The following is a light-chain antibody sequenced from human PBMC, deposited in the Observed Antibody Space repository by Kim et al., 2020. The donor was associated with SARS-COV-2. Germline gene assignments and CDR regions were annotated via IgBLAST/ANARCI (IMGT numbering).Light chain of an antibody. Sequence: KTVTISCPRSRGSMASNYVQRYQQRPRSAPTTVIYEDNQRPAGVPDRFSGSIDSSSNSASLTISGLKTEDEADSYCQSYDSSNHWVFGGGTQLTVL. J-gene: IGLJ3*02. V-gene: IGLV6-57*03. CDR3: QSYDSSNHWV. CDR2: EDN. CDR1: RGSMASNY.